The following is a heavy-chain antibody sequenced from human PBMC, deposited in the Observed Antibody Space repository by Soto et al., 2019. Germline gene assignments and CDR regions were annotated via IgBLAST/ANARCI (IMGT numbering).Heavy chain of an antibody. D-gene: IGHD2-15*01. J-gene: IGHJ1*01. V-gene: IGHV1-18*01. CDR2: ISAYNGNT. CDR1: GYTFTSYG. Sequence: QVQLVQSGAEVKKPGASVKVSCKASGYTFTSYGISWVRQAPGQGLEWMGWISAYNGNTNYAQKLQGRVTMTTDTSTSTASRELRSLRSDDTAVYYYARGYCSGCSCYSAYFQHWGQGTLVTVSS. CDR3: ARGYCSGCSCYSAYFQH.